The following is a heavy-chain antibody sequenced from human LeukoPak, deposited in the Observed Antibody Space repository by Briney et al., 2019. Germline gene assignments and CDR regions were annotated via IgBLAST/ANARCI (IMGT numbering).Heavy chain of an antibody. CDR3: VKDPYGDYEYYFDY. J-gene: IGHJ4*02. CDR2: ISYDGSNK. Sequence: GGSLRLSCAASGFTFSSYGMHWVRQAPGKGLEWVAVISYDGSNKYYADSVKGRFTISRDNSKNTLYLQMSSLRAEDTAVYYCVKDPYGDYEYYFDYWGQGTLVTVSS. CDR1: GFTFSSYG. V-gene: IGHV3-30*18. D-gene: IGHD4-17*01.